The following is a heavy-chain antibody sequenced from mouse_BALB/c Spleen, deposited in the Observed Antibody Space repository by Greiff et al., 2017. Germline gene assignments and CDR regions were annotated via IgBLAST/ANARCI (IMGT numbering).Heavy chain of an antibody. CDR2: INPYNGAT. CDR3: ARIPHYYYEAMDY. V-gene: IGHV1-31*01. D-gene: IGHD1-1*01. Sequence: EVQLVESGPELVKPGASVKISCKASGYSFTGYYMHWVKQSHVKSLEWIGRINPYNGATSYNQNFKDKASLTVDKSSSTAYMELHSLTSEDSAVYYCARIPHYYYEAMDYWGQGTSVTVSS. CDR1: GYSFTGYY. J-gene: IGHJ4*01.